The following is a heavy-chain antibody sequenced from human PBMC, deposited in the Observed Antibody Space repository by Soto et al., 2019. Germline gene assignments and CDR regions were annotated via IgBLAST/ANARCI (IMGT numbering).Heavy chain of an antibody. Sequence: EVQLLESGGGLVQPGGSLRLSCAASGITISNYPMSWVRQAPGKGLDWVSGISGSGDRTYYADSAKGRFTISQDISKKSLSLQLDSLGVEDTAVYFCVKDDGGYPSTAPHWGQGALVTVSS. V-gene: IGHV3-23*01. CDR1: GITISNYP. CDR2: ISGSGDRT. J-gene: IGHJ4*02. D-gene: IGHD4-17*01. CDR3: VKDDGGYPSTAPH.